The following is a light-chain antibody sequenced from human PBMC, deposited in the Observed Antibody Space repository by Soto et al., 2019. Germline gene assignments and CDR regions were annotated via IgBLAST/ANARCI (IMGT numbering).Light chain of an antibody. V-gene: IGKV1-33*01. CDR3: QQYENLPT. Sequence: DIQMTQSPSTLSGSVGDRVTITCQASQNINNYLNWYQQKPGRXPXXLIYDASNLEAGVPSRFRGSGSGTDFTFTISRMQPEDTATDDCQQYENLPTFGQGTRLEIK. CDR2: DAS. J-gene: IGKJ5*01. CDR1: QNINNY.